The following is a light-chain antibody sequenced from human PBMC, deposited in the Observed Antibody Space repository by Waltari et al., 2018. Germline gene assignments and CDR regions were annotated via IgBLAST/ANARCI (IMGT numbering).Light chain of an antibody. CDR2: DVN. CDR1: SSHVGGYNY. V-gene: IGLV2-14*03. Sequence: QSALTQPASVSGSPGQSITISCTGTSSHVGGYNYGSWYQQHPGTTPKLIIFDVNRRPSGVSHRFSGSKSGNTASLTISGLQAEDEADYYCGSYTTRATHVFGIGTKVTVL. CDR3: GSYTTRATHV. J-gene: IGLJ1*01.